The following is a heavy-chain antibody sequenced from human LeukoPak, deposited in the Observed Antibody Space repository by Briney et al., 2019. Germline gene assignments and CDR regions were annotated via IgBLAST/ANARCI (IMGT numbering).Heavy chain of an antibody. V-gene: IGHV1-8*01. CDR1: GYTFTGYD. CDR2: MNPHSGNT. D-gene: IGHD5-12*01. Sequence: ASVKVSCKASGYTFTGYDINWVRQATGQGLGWMGWMNPHSGNTGYAQRFQGRVTMTEDTSTDTAYMELSSLRSEDTAVYYCATDKTHSGPKGFDPWGQGTLVTVSS. J-gene: IGHJ5*02. CDR3: ATDKTHSGPKGFDP.